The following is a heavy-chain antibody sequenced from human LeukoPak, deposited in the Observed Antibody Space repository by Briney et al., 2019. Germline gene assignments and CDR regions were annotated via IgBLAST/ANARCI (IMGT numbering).Heavy chain of an antibody. D-gene: IGHD2-2*02. CDR1: GGSISSSSYY. CDR3: ARGPGPDIVVVPAAIFDY. Sequence: SETLSLTCTVSGGSISSSSYYWGWIRQPPGKGLEWIGEINHSGSTNYNPSLKSRVTISVDTSKNQFSLKLSSVTAADTAVYYCARGPGPDIVVVPAAIFDYWGQGTLVTVSS. V-gene: IGHV4-39*07. J-gene: IGHJ4*02. CDR2: INHSGST.